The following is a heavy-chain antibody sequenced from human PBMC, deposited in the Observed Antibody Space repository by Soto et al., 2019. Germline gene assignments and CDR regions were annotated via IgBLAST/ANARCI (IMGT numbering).Heavy chain of an antibody. D-gene: IGHD4-17*01. CDR2: INPSGGST. J-gene: IGHJ6*02. V-gene: IGHV1-46*01. CDR1: GYTFTSYY. CDR3: ASDPHFYGANESVYYYYGMDV. Sequence: ASVKVSCKVSGYTFTSYYMHWVRHAPGQGLEWMGIINPSGGSTSYAQKVQGRVTMTRDTSTSTVYMELSSLSSEDTAVYYCASDPHFYGANESVYYYYGMDVWGQGTTVTVSS.